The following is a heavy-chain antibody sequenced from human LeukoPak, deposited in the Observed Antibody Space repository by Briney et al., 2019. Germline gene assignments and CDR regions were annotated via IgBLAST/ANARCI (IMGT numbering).Heavy chain of an antibody. Sequence: GGSLRLSCAASGFTFSSYGMHWVRQAPGKGLEWVAFIRYDGSNKYYADSVKGRFTISRDNAKNSLYLQMNSLRAEDTAVYYCARASITIFGVVITAPLDYWGQGTLVTVSS. V-gene: IGHV3-30*02. CDR2: IRYDGSNK. J-gene: IGHJ4*02. CDR1: GFTFSSYG. CDR3: ARASITIFGVVITAPLDY. D-gene: IGHD3-3*01.